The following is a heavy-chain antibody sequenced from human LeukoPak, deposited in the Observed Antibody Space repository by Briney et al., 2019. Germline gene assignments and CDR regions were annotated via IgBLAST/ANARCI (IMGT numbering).Heavy chain of an antibody. V-gene: IGHV3-9*01. CDR3: AKDRAYYYDSSDY. D-gene: IGHD3-22*01. Sequence: GGSLRLSCAASGFTFDDYAMHWVRQAPGKGLEWVSGISWNSGSIGYADSVKGRFTISRDNAKNTLYLQMNSLRAEDTAVYYCAKDRAYYYDSSDYWGQGTLVTVSS. CDR1: GFTFDDYA. J-gene: IGHJ4*02. CDR2: ISWNSGSI.